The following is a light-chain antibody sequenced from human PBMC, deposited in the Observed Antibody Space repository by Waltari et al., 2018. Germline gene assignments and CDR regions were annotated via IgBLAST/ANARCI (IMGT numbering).Light chain of an antibody. CDR3: LQYNSYPWT. Sequence: DIHVTQSPSTLSASAGDRVLVTCRASQSIVVWLAWYQQKPGKAPRLLIYKASYLESGVPSRFSGSGSGTAFTRTISSLQADDFATYYCLQYNSYPWTFGQGTKVEIK. J-gene: IGKJ1*01. V-gene: IGKV1-5*03. CDR2: KAS. CDR1: QSIVVW.